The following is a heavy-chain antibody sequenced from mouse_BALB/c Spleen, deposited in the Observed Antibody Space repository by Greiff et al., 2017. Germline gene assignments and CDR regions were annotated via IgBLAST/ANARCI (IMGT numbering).Heavy chain of an antibody. CDR3: ARLLRLRSWYFDV. Sequence: VQLQQSGAELARPGASVKMSCKASGYTFTSYTMHWVKQRPGQGLEWIGYINPSSGYTNYNQKFKDKATLTADKSSSTAYMQLSSLTSEDSAVYYCARLLRLRSWYFDVWGAGTTVTVSS. CDR2: INPSSGYT. D-gene: IGHD1-2*01. V-gene: IGHV1-4*01. J-gene: IGHJ1*01. CDR1: GYTFTSYT.